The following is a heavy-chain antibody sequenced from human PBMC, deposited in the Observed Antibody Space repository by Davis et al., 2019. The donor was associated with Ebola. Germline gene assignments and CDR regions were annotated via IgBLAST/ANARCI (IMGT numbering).Heavy chain of an antibody. CDR1: DESFTTYY. D-gene: IGHD5-12*01. CDR2: INSGGSA. J-gene: IGHJ4*02. CDR3: ARGYGSIDF. V-gene: IGHV4-34*01. Sequence: SETLSLTCSVNDESFTTYYWTWIRQPPGQGLEWIGEINSGGSANYGPSFKSRATISIDTSKNQFSLNLTSVTAADTAVYFCARGYGSIDFWGQGVLVTASS.